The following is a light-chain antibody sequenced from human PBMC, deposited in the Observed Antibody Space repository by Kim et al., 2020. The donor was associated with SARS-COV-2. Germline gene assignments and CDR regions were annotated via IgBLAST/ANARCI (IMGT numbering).Light chain of an antibody. CDR1: QSVLYSSNNKNY. CDR2: WAS. V-gene: IGKV4-1*01. Sequence: DIVMTQSPDSLAVSLGERATINCKSSQSVLYSSNNKNYLAWYQQKPGQPPKLLIYWASTRESGVPVRFSGSGSGTDFTFTISSLQAKDVAVYYCQQYYSTPYTFGQGTKLEI. J-gene: IGKJ2*01. CDR3: QQYYSTPYT.